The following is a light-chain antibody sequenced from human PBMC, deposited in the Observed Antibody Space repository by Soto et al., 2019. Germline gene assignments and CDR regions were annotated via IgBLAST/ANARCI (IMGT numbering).Light chain of an antibody. CDR2: SAS. V-gene: IGKV3-11*01. J-gene: IGKJ5*01. CDR3: QQRSDWPPIT. Sequence: ETVLTQSPGTLSLSPGERATLSCRASQSVSANNLAWYQQKAGQAPRLLIYSASSRATGIPARFSGSGSGTDFTLTISSLEPEDFAVYYCQQRSDWPPITFGQGTRLEIK. CDR1: QSVSANN.